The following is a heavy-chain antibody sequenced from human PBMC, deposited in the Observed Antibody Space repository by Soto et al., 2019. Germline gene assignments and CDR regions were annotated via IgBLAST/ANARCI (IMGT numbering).Heavy chain of an antibody. V-gene: IGHV3-30*18. Sequence: GGSLRLSCAASGFTFSSNGMHWVRQAPGKGLEWVAVISYDGSNKYYPDSVKGRFSISRDNSKNTLYLQMNSLRAEDTAVYYCAKAFSVQIQIAGMDVWGQGTTVTAS. CDR2: ISYDGSNK. D-gene: IGHD5-18*01. CDR3: AKAFSVQIQIAGMDV. J-gene: IGHJ6*02. CDR1: GFTFSSNG.